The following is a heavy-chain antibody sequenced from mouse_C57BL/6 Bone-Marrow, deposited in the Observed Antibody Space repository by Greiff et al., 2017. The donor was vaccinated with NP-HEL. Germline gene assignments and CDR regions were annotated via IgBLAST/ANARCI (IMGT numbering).Heavy chain of an antibody. Sequence: QVQLKQPGAELVKPGASVKLSCKASGYTFTSYWMHWVKQRPGRGLEWIGRIDPNSGGTKYNEKFKSKATLTVDKPSSTAYMQLSSLTSEDSAVYYCARRDYYGSSPWYFDVWGTGTTVTVSS. CDR1: GYTFTSYW. J-gene: IGHJ1*03. CDR2: IDPNSGGT. V-gene: IGHV1-72*01. D-gene: IGHD1-1*01. CDR3: ARRDYYGSSPWYFDV.